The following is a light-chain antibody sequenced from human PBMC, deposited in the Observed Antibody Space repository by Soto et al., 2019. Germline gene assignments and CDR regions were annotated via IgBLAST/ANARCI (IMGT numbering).Light chain of an antibody. CDR2: DVT. CDR3: SSYSSDTTPVI. Sequence: QSALTQPASVSGSPGQSITISCTGSSSDIRVYNYVSWYQQHPGKAPKLLIYDVTDRPSGVSNRFSGSKSGNMASLTISGLQAEDEADYYCSSYSSDTTPVIFGGGTKLTVL. J-gene: IGLJ2*01. CDR1: SSDIRVYNY. V-gene: IGLV2-14*03.